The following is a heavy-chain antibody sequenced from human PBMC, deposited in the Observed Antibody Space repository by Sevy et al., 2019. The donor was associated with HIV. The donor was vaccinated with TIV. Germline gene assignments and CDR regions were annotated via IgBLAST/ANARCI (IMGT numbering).Heavy chain of an antibody. V-gene: IGHV1-2*02. CDR3: VRDDRDGYFEY. J-gene: IGHJ4*02. CDR1: GYTFTGYY. CDR2: SNPDSGGP. Sequence: ASVKVSCKASGYTFTGYYMHWMRQAPGQGLEWMGWSNPDSGGPIYAPKFQGRVTLTRDTSISTAYMDLSRLKSDDTAVYYCVRDDRDGYFEYWGQGTLVTVS.